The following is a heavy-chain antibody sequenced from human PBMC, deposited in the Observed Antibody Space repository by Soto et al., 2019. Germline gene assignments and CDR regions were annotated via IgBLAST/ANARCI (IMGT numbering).Heavy chain of an antibody. CDR3: ARDLRGCSGGTCYSTYHYGMDV. CDR2: ISYDGSEK. Sequence: QVQLVESGGGVVQPGRSLRLSCAASGFTFSSYGIHWVRQAPGKGLEWVAVISYDGSEKYYADSVKGRFTISRDNSRTTLFLQMRGLGPDDAAGYYCARDLRGCSGGTCYSTYHYGMDVWGQGTTVTVSS. CDR1: GFTFSSYG. J-gene: IGHJ6*02. V-gene: IGHV3-30-3*01. D-gene: IGHD2-15*01.